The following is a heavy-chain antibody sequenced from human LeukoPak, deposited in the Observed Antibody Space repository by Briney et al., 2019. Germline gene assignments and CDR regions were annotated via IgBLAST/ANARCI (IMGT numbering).Heavy chain of an antibody. V-gene: IGHV3-30*04. J-gene: IGHJ6*02. CDR3: ARDGRGSGSYYWAYYGMDV. Sequence: GGSLRLSCVASGFTFNNFAIHWVRQAPGKGLEWVAVISYDGSNKYYADSVKGRFTISRDNSKNTLYLQMNGLRAEDTAVYYCARDGRGSGSYYWAYYGMDVWGQGTTVTVSS. CDR2: ISYDGSNK. D-gene: IGHD3-10*01. CDR1: GFTFNNFA.